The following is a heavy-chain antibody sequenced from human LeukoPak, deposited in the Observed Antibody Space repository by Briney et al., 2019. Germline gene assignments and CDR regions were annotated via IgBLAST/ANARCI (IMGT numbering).Heavy chain of an antibody. J-gene: IGHJ4*02. Sequence: GGSLRLSCAASGFTFSSYSMNWVRQPPGKGLEWVSSISSSSSYIYYADSVKGRFTISRDNAKNSLYLQMNSLRAEDTAVYYCARDFVEVYALYYFDYWGQGTLVTVSS. CDR2: ISSSSSYI. CDR1: GFTFSSYS. D-gene: IGHD2-8*01. CDR3: ARDFVEVYALYYFDY. V-gene: IGHV3-21*01.